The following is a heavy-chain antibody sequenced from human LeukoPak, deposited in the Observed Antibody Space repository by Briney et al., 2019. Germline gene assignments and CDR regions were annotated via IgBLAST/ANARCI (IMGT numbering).Heavy chain of an antibody. J-gene: IGHJ4*02. CDR3: ARQSSSSFLYYFDY. CDR1: GGSVSSGSYY. D-gene: IGHD6-6*01. Sequence: PSETLSLTCTVSGGSVSSGSYYWTWIRQPPGRGLEWIGYVHYTGNSNFSPSLKSRVTILLDTSKNQFSLNLSSVTAADTAVYYCARQSSSSFLYYFDYWGQGTLVTVSS. CDR2: VHYTGNS. V-gene: IGHV4-61*01.